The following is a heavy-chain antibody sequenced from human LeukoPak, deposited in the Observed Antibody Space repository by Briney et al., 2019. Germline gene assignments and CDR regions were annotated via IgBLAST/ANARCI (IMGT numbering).Heavy chain of an antibody. D-gene: IGHD5/OR15-5a*01. Sequence: SETLSLTCTVSGGSIGGYYWSWIRQPPGKGLEWIAYIYYSGSTNYNPSPKGRVTISMDTSKTQFSLKLSSVTAADTAVYYCARWSRRGDFDYWGQGTLVTVSS. CDR2: IYYSGST. V-gene: IGHV4-59*01. CDR1: GGSIGGYY. J-gene: IGHJ4*02. CDR3: ARWSRRGDFDY.